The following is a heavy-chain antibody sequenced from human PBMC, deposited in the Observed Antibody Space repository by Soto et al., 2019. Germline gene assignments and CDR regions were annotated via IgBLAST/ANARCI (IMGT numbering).Heavy chain of an antibody. CDR1: SYSISSGFC. J-gene: IGHJ5*02. CDR2: IYHTGDT. CDR3: ARDTNSLDL. V-gene: IGHV4-38-2*02. D-gene: IGHD2-8*01. Sequence: PSETLSLTCVVSSYSISSGFCWAWIRQPPGKGLEWVGSIYHTGDTHYNPSLRSQVSMSVDTSKNHFSLRLTYLTAADTAVYFCARDTNSLDLWGQGILVTVYS.